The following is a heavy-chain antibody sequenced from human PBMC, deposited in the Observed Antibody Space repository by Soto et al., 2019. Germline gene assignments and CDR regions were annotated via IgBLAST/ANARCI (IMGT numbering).Heavy chain of an antibody. Sequence: QVQLQESGPGLVEPSETLSLICTVSGGSMNGFYWNWIRQPAGGGLEWIGRVYSSGRADYIPSLKSRITMSVDTSKNQFYLNLRFVTAADTAVYFCAKDKSGAADIWGHGTMVTVS. J-gene: IGHJ3*02. CDR2: VYSSGRA. CDR1: GGSMNGFY. V-gene: IGHV4-4*07. CDR3: AKDKSGAADI. D-gene: IGHD7-27*01.